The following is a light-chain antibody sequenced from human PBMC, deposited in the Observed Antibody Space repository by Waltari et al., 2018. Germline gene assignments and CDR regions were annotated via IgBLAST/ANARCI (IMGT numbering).Light chain of an antibody. CDR1: SWHSSNV. CDR3: QTGGHGTWV. Sequence: QLVLTQSPSASASLGASVKLTCTLSSWHSSNVIAWHQQQPEKGPRYLMKVNSDGSHSKGDEIPDRFSGSSPGAERYLTISSLQSEDEADYYCQTGGHGTWVFGGGTKLTVL. CDR2: VNSDGSH. J-gene: IGLJ3*02. V-gene: IGLV4-69*01.